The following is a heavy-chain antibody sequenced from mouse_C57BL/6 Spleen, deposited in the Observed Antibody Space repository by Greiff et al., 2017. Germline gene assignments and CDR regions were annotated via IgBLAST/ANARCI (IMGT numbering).Heavy chain of an antibody. Sequence: EVKLMESGGGLVKPGGSLKLSCAASGFTFSDYGMHWVRQAPEKGLEWVAYISSGSSTIYYADTVKGRFTISRDNAKNTLFLQMTSLRSEDTAMYYCARSGPEDAMDYWGQGTSVTVSS. D-gene: IGHD3-1*01. V-gene: IGHV5-17*01. J-gene: IGHJ4*01. CDR1: GFTFSDYG. CDR3: ARSGPEDAMDY. CDR2: ISSGSSTI.